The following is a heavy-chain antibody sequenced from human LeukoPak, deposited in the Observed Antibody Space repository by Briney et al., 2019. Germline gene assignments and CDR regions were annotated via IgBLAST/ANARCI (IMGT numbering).Heavy chain of an antibody. CDR1: GFTFSSYA. J-gene: IGHJ6*03. CDR2: ISGSGGST. V-gene: IGHV3-23*01. CDR3: ARYGDYILYYYYMDV. Sequence: GGSLRLSCAASGFTFSSYAMSWVRQAPGKGLEWVSAISGSGGSTYYADSVKGRFTISRDNAKNSLYLQMNSLRAEDTAVYYCARYGDYILYYYYMDVWGKGTTVTVSS. D-gene: IGHD4-17*01.